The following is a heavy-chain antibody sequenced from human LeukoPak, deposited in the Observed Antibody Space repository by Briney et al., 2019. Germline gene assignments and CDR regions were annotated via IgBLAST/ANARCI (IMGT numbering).Heavy chain of an antibody. V-gene: IGHV4-59*08. Sequence: SETLSLTCTVSGDSSSSYYWSWIREPPGQGVEWIGYIYYSGSTYYNPSLKSRVTISVDTSKNQFSLKLSSVTAADTAVYYCARHYEHFDYWGQGTLVTVSS. J-gene: IGHJ4*02. CDR2: IYYSGST. D-gene: IGHD5-12*01. CDR1: GDSSSSYY. CDR3: ARHYEHFDY.